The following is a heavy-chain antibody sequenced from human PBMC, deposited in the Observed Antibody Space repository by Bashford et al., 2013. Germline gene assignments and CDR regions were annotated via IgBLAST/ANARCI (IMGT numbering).Heavy chain of an antibody. D-gene: IGHD2-2*01. CDR1: VGPSVITT. Sequence: ETPGPSPALSMVGPSVITTGAGFRQFPGKGLEWIGEIHQSGSTNFNRPWESRVTLSMERVQDPRYSLKVNSVTAADTALYFCARNVQYQLNDAFDLWAQGTMVTRLL. J-gene: IGHJ3*01. CDR2: IHQSGST. CDR3: ARNVQYQLNDAFDL. V-gene: IGHV4-34*01.